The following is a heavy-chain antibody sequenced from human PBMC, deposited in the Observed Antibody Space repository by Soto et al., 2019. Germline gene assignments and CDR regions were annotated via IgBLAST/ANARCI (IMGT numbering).Heavy chain of an antibody. CDR2: INAGNGNT. Sequence: QVQLVQSGAEVKKPGASVKVSCKASGYTFTSYAMHWVRQAPGQRLEWMGWINAGNGNTKYSQKFQGRVTITRDTSASTAYMELSSLRSEDTAVYYCARNGGSGRKYYYDYYRDVWGKGTTVTVSS. D-gene: IGHD3-10*01. CDR1: GYTFTSYA. CDR3: ARNGGSGRKYYYDYYRDV. J-gene: IGHJ6*03. V-gene: IGHV1-3*01.